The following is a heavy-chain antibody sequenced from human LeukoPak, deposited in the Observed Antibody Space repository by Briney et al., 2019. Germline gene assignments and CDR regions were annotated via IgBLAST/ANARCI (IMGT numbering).Heavy chain of an antibody. CDR1: GGTFSSYA. Sequence: GASVKVSCKASGGTFSSYAISWVRRAPGQGLEWMGGIIPIFGTANYAQKFQGRVTITTDESTSTAYMELSSLRSEDTAVYYCASIMGYGGNGGARYWGQGTLVTVSS. CDR2: IIPIFGTA. D-gene: IGHD4-23*01. V-gene: IGHV1-69*05. J-gene: IGHJ4*02. CDR3: ASIMGYGGNGGARY.